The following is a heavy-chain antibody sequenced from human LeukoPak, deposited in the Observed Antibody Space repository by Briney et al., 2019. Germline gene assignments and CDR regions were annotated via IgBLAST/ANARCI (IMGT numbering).Heavy chain of an antibody. CDR2: INPNSGGT. J-gene: IGHJ5*02. Sequence: ASVKLSCKASGYTFTGYYMHWVRQAPGQGLEWMGWINPNSGGTNYAQKFQGRVTMTRDTSISTAYMELSRLRSDDTAVYYCARSRYCSSTSCYYWFDPWGQGTLVTVSS. D-gene: IGHD2-2*01. V-gene: IGHV1-2*02. CDR3: ARSRYCSSTSCYYWFDP. CDR1: GYTFTGYY.